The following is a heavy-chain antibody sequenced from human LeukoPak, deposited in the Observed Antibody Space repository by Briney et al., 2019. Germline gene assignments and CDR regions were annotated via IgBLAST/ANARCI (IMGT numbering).Heavy chain of an antibody. Sequence: GASVKVSCKASGYTFTSYDISWVRQAPGQGLEWMGGIIPIFGTANHAQKFQGRVTITADESTSTAYMELSSLRSEDTAVYYCARGYYGDYVYDYWGQGTLVTVSS. J-gene: IGHJ4*02. CDR3: ARGYYGDYVYDY. V-gene: IGHV1-69*13. D-gene: IGHD4-17*01. CDR1: GYTFTSYD. CDR2: IIPIFGTA.